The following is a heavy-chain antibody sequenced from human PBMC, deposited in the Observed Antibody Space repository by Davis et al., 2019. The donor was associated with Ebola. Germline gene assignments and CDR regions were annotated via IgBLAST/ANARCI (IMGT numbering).Heavy chain of an antibody. D-gene: IGHD1-26*01. CDR1: GDGSISSSNDY. CDR3: ARVVRGGSLDY. J-gene: IGHJ4*02. CDR2: MYYSGST. Sequence: SETLSLTCTVSGDGSISSSNDYWGWLRQSPGKGLEWIGSMYYSGSTYYNPSLKSRVTISVDTSKNQFSLKLSSVTAADTAVFYCARVVRGGSLDYWGQGTLVTVSS. V-gene: IGHV4-39*01.